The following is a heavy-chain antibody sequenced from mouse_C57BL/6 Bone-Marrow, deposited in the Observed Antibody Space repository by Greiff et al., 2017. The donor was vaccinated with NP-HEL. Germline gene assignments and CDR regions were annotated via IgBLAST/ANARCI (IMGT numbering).Heavy chain of an antibody. D-gene: IGHD2-3*01. V-gene: IGHV1-82*01. CDR1: GYAFSSSW. CDR2: IYPGDGDT. Sequence: QVQLQQSGPELVKPGASVKISCKASGYAFSSSWRNWVKQRPGKGLEWIGRIYPGDGDTNYNGKFKGKATLTADKSSSTAYMQLSSLTSEDSAVYFCAGVYDGYYGWAMDYWGQGTSVTVSS. J-gene: IGHJ4*01. CDR3: AGVYDGYYGWAMDY.